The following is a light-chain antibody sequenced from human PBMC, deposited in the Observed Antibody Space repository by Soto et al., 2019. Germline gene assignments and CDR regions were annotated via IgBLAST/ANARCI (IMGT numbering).Light chain of an antibody. CDR1: SRDVGAYDY. CDR2: YVD. Sequence: QSALTQPASVSGSPGQSFTISCTGTSRDVGAYDYVSWYLQYPDKAPQLLIYYVDHRPSGVSSRCSGSKSGNTASLTISGLQAEDEGDYYCCSYADGSIYFFGTGTKLTVL. V-gene: IGLV2-14*03. CDR3: CSYADGSIYF. J-gene: IGLJ1*01.